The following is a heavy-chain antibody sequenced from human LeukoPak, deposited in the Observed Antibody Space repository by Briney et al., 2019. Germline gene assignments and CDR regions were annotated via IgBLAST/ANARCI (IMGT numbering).Heavy chain of an antibody. V-gene: IGHV3-30*02. CDR2: IRYDGNDK. Sequence: PGGSLRLSCAASGSTFSSYGMHWVRQAPGKGLEWVAFIRYDGNDKYYADSVKGRFTISRDTSRNTLYLQMNSLRAEDTAVYYCAKDLMRDRWFGESWGQGTLVTVSS. CDR3: AKDLMRDRWFGES. CDR1: GSTFSSYG. D-gene: IGHD3-10*01. J-gene: IGHJ5*02.